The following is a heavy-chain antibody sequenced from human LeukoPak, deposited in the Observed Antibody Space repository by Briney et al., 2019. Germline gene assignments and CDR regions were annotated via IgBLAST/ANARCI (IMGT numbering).Heavy chain of an antibody. CDR2: IYYSGST. V-gene: IGHV4-30-4*01. CDR1: GGSISSYY. CDR3: ARACSSTSCHNWFDP. Sequence: KPSETLSLTCTVSGGSISSYYWSWIRQPPGKGLEWIGYIYYSGSTYYNPSLKSRVTISVDTSKNQFSLKLSSVTAADTAVYYCARACSSTSCHNWFDPWDQGTLVTVSS. D-gene: IGHD2-2*01. J-gene: IGHJ5*02.